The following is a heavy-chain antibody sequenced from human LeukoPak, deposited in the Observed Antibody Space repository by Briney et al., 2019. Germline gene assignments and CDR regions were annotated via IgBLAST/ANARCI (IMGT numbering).Heavy chain of an antibody. Sequence: GGSLRLSCAASGFTVSSNYMSWVRQAPGKGLEWVSVIYSGGSTYYADSVKGRFTISRDNSKNTLYLQMNSLRAEDTAVYYCARMWGMLRGYSYGPYYFDYWGQGTLVTVSS. CDR2: IYSGGST. CDR3: ARMWGMLRGYSYGPYYFDY. D-gene: IGHD5-18*01. CDR1: GFTVSSNY. V-gene: IGHV3-53*01. J-gene: IGHJ4*02.